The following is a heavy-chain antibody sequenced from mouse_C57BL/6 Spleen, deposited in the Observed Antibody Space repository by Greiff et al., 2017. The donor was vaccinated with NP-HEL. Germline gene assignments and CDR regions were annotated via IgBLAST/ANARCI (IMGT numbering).Heavy chain of an antibody. D-gene: IGHD2-3*01. Sequence: VQLQQPGAELVMPGASVKLSCKASGYTFTSYWMHWVKQRPGQGLEWIGEIDPSDSYTNYTQKFKGKSTLTVDKSSSTAYMQLSSLTSEDSAVYYCARGDDGYYLYAMDYWGQGTSVTVSS. J-gene: IGHJ4*01. CDR3: ARGDDGYYLYAMDY. CDR1: GYTFTSYW. CDR2: IDPSDSYT. V-gene: IGHV1-69*01.